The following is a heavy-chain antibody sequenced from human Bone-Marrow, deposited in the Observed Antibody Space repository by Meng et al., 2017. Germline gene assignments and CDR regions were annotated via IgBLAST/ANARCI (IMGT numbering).Heavy chain of an antibody. CDR3: ARDFQYYYDSSDYDY. V-gene: IGHV3-33*01. Sequence: GESLKISCAASGFTFSSYGMHWVRQAPGQGLEWVAVIWYDGSNKYYADSVKGRFTISRDNSEKTLYLQMNSLRAEDTAVYYCARDFQYYYDSSDYDYWGQGTLVTVSS. D-gene: IGHD3-22*01. CDR1: GFTFSSYG. J-gene: IGHJ4*02. CDR2: IWYDGSNK.